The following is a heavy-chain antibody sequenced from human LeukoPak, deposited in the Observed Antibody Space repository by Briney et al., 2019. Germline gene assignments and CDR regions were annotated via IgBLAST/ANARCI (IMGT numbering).Heavy chain of an antibody. D-gene: IGHD1-26*01. CDR2: ISGSGGST. J-gene: IGHJ3*02. CDR3: AKRIVGATGYYAFDI. V-gene: IGHV3-23*01. Sequence: GGSLRLSCAASGFTFSSYWMSWVRQAPGKGLEGVSAISGSGGSTYYADSVKGRFTISRDNSKNTLYLQMNSLRAEDTAVYYCAKRIVGATGYYAFDIWGQGTMVTVSS. CDR1: GFTFSSYW.